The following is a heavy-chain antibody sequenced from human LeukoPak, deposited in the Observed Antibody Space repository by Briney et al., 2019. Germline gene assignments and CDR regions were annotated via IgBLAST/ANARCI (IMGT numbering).Heavy chain of an antibody. D-gene: IGHD3-10*01. V-gene: IGHV4-39*07. CDR1: TGAIKTNY. CDR3: ASCFRITDAFDI. Sequence: SETLSLTCTVSTGAIKTNYWSWIRQPPGKGLEWIGNIYYSGSTYYNPSLKSRVTISIDTSKKQFSLKLSSVTAADAVVYYCASCFRITDAFDIWGQGTMVTVSS. J-gene: IGHJ3*02. CDR2: IYYSGST.